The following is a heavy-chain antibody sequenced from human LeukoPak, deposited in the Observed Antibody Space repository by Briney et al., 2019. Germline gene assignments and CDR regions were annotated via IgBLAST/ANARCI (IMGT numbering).Heavy chain of an antibody. J-gene: IGHJ4*02. CDR2: ISAYNGNT. Sequence: ASVKVSCKASGYTFTSYGISWVRQAPGQGLEWRRWISAYNGNTNYAQKLQGRVTMTTDTSTSTAYMELRSLRSDDTAVYYCARAWDSSGYYSLHFDYWGQGTLVTVSS. V-gene: IGHV1-18*01. CDR3: ARAWDSSGYYSLHFDY. D-gene: IGHD3-22*01. CDR1: GYTFTSYG.